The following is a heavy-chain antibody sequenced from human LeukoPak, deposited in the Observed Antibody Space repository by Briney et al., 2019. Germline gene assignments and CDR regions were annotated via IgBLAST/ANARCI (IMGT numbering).Heavy chain of an antibody. CDR1: GFTFSSND. J-gene: IGHJ4*02. Sequence: PGGSLRLSCAVSGFTFSSNDMSWVRQPPGKGLEWVSYISITSKTIKYADSVKGRFTISRDNAKNSLYLQMNSLRDEDTAVYYCARLVGSRSCSGGTCYSDYWGQGTLVTVSS. CDR3: ARLVGSRSCSGGTCYSDY. D-gene: IGHD2-15*01. V-gene: IGHV3-48*02. CDR2: ISITSKTI.